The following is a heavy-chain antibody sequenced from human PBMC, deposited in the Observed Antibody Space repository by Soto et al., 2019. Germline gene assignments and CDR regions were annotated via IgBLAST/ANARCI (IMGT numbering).Heavy chain of an antibody. CDR2: IKQDGSET. D-gene: IGHD1-1*01. CDR1: GFTFRSYW. J-gene: IGHJ4*02. Sequence: PGGSLRLSCAASGFTFRSYWMNWVRQAPGKGLEWVANIKQDGSETYYVDSVKGRFTISRDNAESSLYLQMNSLRAEDTAVYYCARERVRTGTGYSFDYWGPGSLVTVSS. CDR3: ARERVRTGTGYSFDY. V-gene: IGHV3-7*05.